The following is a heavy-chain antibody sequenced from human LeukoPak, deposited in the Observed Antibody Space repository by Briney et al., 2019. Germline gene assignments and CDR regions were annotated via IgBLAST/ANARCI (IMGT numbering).Heavy chain of an antibody. CDR3: ARDLSLDY. V-gene: IGHV3-33*08. Sequence: PGGSLRLSCAASGFTFSDYYMSWVRQAPGKGLEWVAVIWYDGSNKYYADSVKGRFTISRDNSKSTLFLQMNSLRAEDTAVYYCARDLSLDYWGQGALVTVSS. CDR2: IWYDGSNK. J-gene: IGHJ4*02. CDR1: GFTFSDYY.